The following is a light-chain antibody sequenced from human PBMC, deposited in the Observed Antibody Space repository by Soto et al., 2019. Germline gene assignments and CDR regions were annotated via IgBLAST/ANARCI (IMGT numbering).Light chain of an antibody. CDR1: SSDVGGYNY. Sequence: QSVLTQTSSVSGSPGQSITISCTGTSSDVGGYNYVSWYQQHPGKAPKLMIYEVSNRPSGVSNRFSGSKFGKPASLTISGLQAEDEADYYCSSYTSSSTPYVFGTGTKVTVL. CDR3: SSYTSSSTPYV. J-gene: IGLJ1*01. CDR2: EVS. V-gene: IGLV2-14*01.